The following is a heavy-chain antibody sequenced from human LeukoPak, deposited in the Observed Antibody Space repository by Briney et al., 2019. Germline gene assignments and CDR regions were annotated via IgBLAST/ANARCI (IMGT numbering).Heavy chain of an antibody. CDR2: ISGSGGST. J-gene: IGHJ4*02. CDR1: GIPFHNYD. D-gene: IGHD6-13*01. CDR3: AKEGGSSWYYFDC. Sequence: GGSLRISCAASGIPFHNYDLNWVRQAPGKGLEWVSAISGSGGSTYYAVSVKGRFTISRDNSKNTLYLQMNSLRAEDTAVYYCAKEGGSSWYYFDCWGPGGLVIVSS. V-gene: IGHV3-23*01.